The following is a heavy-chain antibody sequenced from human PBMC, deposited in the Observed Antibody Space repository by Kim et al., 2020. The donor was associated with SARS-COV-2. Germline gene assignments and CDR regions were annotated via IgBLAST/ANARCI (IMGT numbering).Heavy chain of an antibody. CDR2: IKGDGSGA. J-gene: IGHJ4*02. Sequence: GGSLRLSCAASGFSISTYWMHWARQVPGKGLLWLSRIKGDGSGATYADPVKGRFTVSRDNAKNMVYLQINSLRDEDTALYYCARDFHIAAVDYWGQGTLV. CDR3: ARDFHIAAVDY. D-gene: IGHD6-13*01. V-gene: IGHV3-74*03. CDR1: GFSISTYW.